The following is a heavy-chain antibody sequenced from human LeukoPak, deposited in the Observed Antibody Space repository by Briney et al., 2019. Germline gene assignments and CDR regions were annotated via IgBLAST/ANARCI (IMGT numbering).Heavy chain of an antibody. J-gene: IGHJ3*02. D-gene: IGHD2-15*01. CDR1: GFTFDDYG. Sequence: PGGSLRRSCAASGFTFDDYGMSWVRQAPGKGLEWVSGINWNGGSTGYADSVKGRFTISRDNAKNSLYLQMNSLRAEDTALYYCARAISPTICSGGSCYSPDAFDIWGQGTMVTVSS. CDR3: ARAISPTICSGGSCYSPDAFDI. V-gene: IGHV3-20*04. CDR2: INWNGGST.